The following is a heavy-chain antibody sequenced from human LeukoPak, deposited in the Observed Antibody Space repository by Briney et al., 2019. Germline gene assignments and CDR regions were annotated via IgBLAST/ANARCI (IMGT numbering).Heavy chain of an antibody. Sequence: GGSLRLSCAASGFTFSSYSMNWVRQAPGKGLEWLADIGSGSSFTNYADSVKGRFTISRDNSKNSLYLQMLSLRAEDTAVYYCARASGHMEYWGQGPLVTVSS. D-gene: IGHD1-1*01. CDR3: ARASGHMEY. J-gene: IGHJ4*02. CDR2: IGSGSSFT. CDR1: GFTFSSYS. V-gene: IGHV3-21*05.